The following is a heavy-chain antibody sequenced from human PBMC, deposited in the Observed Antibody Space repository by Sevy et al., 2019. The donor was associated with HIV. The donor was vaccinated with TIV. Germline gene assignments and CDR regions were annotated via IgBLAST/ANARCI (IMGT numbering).Heavy chain of an antibody. J-gene: IGHJ3*02. CDR1: GFTLSDFY. Sequence: GGSLRLSCAASGFTLSDFYVGWIRQAPGKGLEWVSYITSNSGTIYYADSVKGRFSISRDNAKNSLFLQMNSLRAEDTAVYYCAWSQITISLPDAFDIWGQGTMVTVSS. V-gene: IGHV3-11*01. CDR2: ITSNSGTI. D-gene: IGHD3-3*01. CDR3: AWSQITISLPDAFDI.